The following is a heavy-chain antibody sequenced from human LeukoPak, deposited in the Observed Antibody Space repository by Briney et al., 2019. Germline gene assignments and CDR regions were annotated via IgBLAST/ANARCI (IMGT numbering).Heavy chain of an antibody. D-gene: IGHD4-17*01. CDR2: ISSSGSTI. Sequence: PGGSLRLSCAASGFTFSDYYMSWIRQAPGKGLGWVSYISSSGSTIYYADSVKGRFTISRDNAKNSLYLQMNSLRAEDTAVYYCARERLPFGDYDPFDYWGQGTLVTVSS. CDR3: ARERLPFGDYDPFDY. J-gene: IGHJ4*02. V-gene: IGHV3-11*01. CDR1: GFTFSDYY.